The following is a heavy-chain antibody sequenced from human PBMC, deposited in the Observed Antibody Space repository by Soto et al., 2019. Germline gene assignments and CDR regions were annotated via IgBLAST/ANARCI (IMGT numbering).Heavy chain of an antibody. CDR2: IYYSGST. CDR3: ARGVLH. J-gene: IGHJ4*02. V-gene: IGHV4-31*03. D-gene: IGHD3-16*01. CDR1: GGSISSGGYY. Sequence: QVQLQESGPGLVKPSQTLSLTCTVSGGSISSGGYYWSWIRQHPGKGLEWIGSIYYSGSTYYNPSRXGXFTISEESSKNQCSPMLSSVTAADTAVYYCARGVLHWGQGTLVTVSS.